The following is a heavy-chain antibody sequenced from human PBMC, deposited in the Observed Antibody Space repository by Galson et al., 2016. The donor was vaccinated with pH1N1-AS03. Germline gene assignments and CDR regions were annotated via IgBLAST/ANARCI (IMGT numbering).Heavy chain of an antibody. D-gene: IGHD3-3*01. V-gene: IGHV3-15*01. CDR1: GFTFSNVW. J-gene: IGHJ4*02. Sequence: SLRLSCAASGFTFSNVWLTWVRQAPGKGLEWVGHIKAKADGGTADYAAPVKGRFTISRDDSKSTSYLQMNSLKTEDTALYHCLTISLDYWGQGTLVTASS. CDR2: IKAKADGGTA. CDR3: LTISLDY.